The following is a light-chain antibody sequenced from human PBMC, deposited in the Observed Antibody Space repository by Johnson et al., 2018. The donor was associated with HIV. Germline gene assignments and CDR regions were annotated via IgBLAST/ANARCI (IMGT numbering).Light chain of an antibody. V-gene: IGLV1-51*02. Sequence: QPVLTQPPSVSAAPGQKVTISCSGSSSNIGNNYVSWYQQLPGTAPKLLVYENNKRPSGIPDRFSGPKSGTSATLGITGLQAGDEADYYCGTWDNSLSAGVFGTGTKVTVL. CDR3: GTWDNSLSAGV. CDR2: ENN. CDR1: SSNIGNNY. J-gene: IGLJ1*01.